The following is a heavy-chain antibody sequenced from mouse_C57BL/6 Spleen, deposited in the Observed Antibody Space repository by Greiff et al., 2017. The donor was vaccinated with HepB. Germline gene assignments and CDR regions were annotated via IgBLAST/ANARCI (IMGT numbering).Heavy chain of an antibody. J-gene: IGHJ3*01. CDR2: IYPSDSET. D-gene: IGHD3-2*02. CDR1: GYTFTSYW. Sequence: QVQLQQPGAELVRPGSSVKLSCKASGYTFTSYWMDWVNQRPGQGLEWIGNIYPSDSETHYNQKFKDKATLTVDKSSSTAYMQLSSLTSEDSAVYYCARYGEFRPFAYWGQGTLVTVSA. V-gene: IGHV1-61*01. CDR3: ARYGEFRPFAY.